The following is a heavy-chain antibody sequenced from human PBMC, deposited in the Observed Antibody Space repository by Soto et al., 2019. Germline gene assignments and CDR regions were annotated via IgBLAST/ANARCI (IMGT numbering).Heavy chain of an antibody. V-gene: IGHV4-39*01. J-gene: IGHJ6*02. D-gene: IGHD4-4*01. CDR3: ARHLRWDYIRYYYYYYGMDV. CDR1: GGSISSSSYY. Sequence: QLQLQESGPGLVKPSETLSLTCTVSGGSISSSSYYWGWIRQPPGKGLEWIGSIYYSGSTYYNPSLKSRVTISVDTSKNQFSLKLSSVTAADTAVYYCARHLRWDYIRYYYYYYGMDVWGQGTTVTVSS. CDR2: IYYSGST.